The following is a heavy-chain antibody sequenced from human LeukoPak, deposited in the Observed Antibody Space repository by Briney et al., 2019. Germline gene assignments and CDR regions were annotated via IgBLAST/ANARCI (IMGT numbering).Heavy chain of an antibody. J-gene: IGHJ3*02. D-gene: IGHD1-26*01. CDR2: ISSSSTI. CDR3: ARDRIVGPYGENAFDI. CDR1: GFTFSSYS. Sequence: PGGSLRLSCAASGFTFSSYSMNWVRQAPGKGLEWVSYISSSSTIYYADSVKGRFTISRDNAKNSLYLQMNSLRAEDTAVYYCARDRIVGPYGENAFDIWGQGTMVTVSS. V-gene: IGHV3-48*01.